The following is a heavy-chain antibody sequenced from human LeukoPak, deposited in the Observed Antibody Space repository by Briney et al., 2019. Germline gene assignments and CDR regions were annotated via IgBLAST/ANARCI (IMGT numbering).Heavy chain of an antibody. CDR1: GVSISGRY. Sequence: PSETLSLTCTVSGVSISGRYCSWIRHPPGTGMEGLGFVYYSGRTRYNPSLHSRVTISADTSKNHLSLKLTSVTAADTAVYYCARPLDNDSSGDPDTFDMWGQGIKVTVSS. J-gene: IGHJ3*02. D-gene: IGHD3-22*01. CDR3: ARPLDNDSSGDPDTFDM. CDR2: VYYSGRT. V-gene: IGHV4-59*11.